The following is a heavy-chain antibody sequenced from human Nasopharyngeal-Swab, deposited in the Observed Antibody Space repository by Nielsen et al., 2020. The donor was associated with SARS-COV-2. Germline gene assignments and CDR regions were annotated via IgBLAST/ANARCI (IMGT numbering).Heavy chain of an antibody. Sequence: WVRQAPGQGLEWMGQINPNSGGTNHAQKFQGRVTMTRDTSISTAYMELSRLRSDDTAVYYCASGGGYCSSTSCSNWFDPWGQGTLVTVSS. D-gene: IGHD2-2*03. V-gene: IGHV1-2*06. CDR3: ASGGGYCSSTSCSNWFDP. CDR2: INPNSGGT. J-gene: IGHJ5*02.